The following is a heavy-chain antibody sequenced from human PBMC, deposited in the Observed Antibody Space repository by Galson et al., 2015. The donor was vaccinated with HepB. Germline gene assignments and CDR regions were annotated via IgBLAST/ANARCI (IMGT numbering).Heavy chain of an antibody. CDR1: GFSLTTSGVG. V-gene: IGHV2-5*02. D-gene: IGHD6-6*01. J-gene: IGHJ2*01. Sequence: PALVKPTQTLTLPCTWSGFSLTTSGVGVGWIRQPPGKALEWLALIYWDDDKRYSPSLKTRLTITKDTSKNQVVLTMTNMDPVDTATYYCVHNEYPHWYFDLWGRGTLVTVSS. CDR2: IYWDDDK. CDR3: VHNEYPHWYFDL.